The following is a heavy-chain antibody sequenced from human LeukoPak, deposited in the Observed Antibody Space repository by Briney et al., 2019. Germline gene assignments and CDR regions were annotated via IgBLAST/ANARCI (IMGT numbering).Heavy chain of an antibody. V-gene: IGHV4-39*02. CDR2: IYYSGST. CDR3: ARDPSIAVAGTGFDY. Sequence: SETLSLTCTVSGGSISSSSYYWGWIRQPPGKGLEWIGSIYYSGSTYYNPSLKSRVTISVDTSKNQFSLKLSSVTAADTAVYYCARDPSIAVAGTGFDYWGQGTLVTVSS. CDR1: GGSISSSSYY. D-gene: IGHD6-19*01. J-gene: IGHJ4*02.